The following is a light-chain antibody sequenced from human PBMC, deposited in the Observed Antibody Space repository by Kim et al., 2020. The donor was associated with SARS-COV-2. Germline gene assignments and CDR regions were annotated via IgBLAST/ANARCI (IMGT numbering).Light chain of an antibody. CDR2: YDG. J-gene: IGLJ3*02. V-gene: IGLV3-21*04. CDR3: QVWDISSGHPNWV. CDR1: KLGSTA. Sequence: KTASITLGGHKLGSTAVHWNQQKPGQAPVLVIYYDGDRPSGIPERFSGSNSGNTATLTISSVEAGDEADYYCQVWDISSGHPNWVFGGGTQLTVL.